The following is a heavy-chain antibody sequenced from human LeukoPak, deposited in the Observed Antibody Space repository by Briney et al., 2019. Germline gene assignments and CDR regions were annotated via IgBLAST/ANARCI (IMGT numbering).Heavy chain of an antibody. J-gene: IGHJ5*02. CDR2: IRYDGSIK. V-gene: IGHV3-30*02. Sequence: GGSLRLSCAASGFTFSSHAMHWVRQAPGKGLEWVAFIRYDGSIKYYPDSVKGRFTISRDNSRNTLYLQMNSLRAEDTAVYYCSRSVVTPSSWFDPWGQGTLVTVSS. CDR3: SRSVVTPSSWFDP. D-gene: IGHD4-23*01. CDR1: GFTFSSHA.